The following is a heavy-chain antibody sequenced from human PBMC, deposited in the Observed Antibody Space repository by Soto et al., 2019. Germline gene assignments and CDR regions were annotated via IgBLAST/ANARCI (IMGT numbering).Heavy chain of an antibody. Sequence: QVQLVESGGGVVQPGKSLRLPCAASGFTFSSYVMHWVRQAPGKGLEWVAGIASDGSNKHYADSVKGQFTISRDNSENTVYLEMNSLRLEDTAVYYCAREDGSSGFAGTFHHWGQGTLVTVSS. CDR1: GFTFSSYV. CDR3: AREDGSSGFAGTFHH. CDR2: IASDGSNK. D-gene: IGHD3-22*01. J-gene: IGHJ1*01. V-gene: IGHV3-30-3*01.